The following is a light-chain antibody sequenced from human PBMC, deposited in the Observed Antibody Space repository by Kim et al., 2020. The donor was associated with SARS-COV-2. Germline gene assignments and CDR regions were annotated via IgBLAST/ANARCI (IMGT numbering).Light chain of an antibody. Sequence: DIVMTQTPLSLSVTPGQPASISCKSSQSLVHNNGHTYLSWYLQRPGQAPQVLIYEVSNRFSGVPDRFSGSGSGPDFTLKISRVEAEDAGVYYCMQATQVPWTFGQGTKEDIK. CDR2: EVS. V-gene: IGKV2D-29*01. J-gene: IGKJ1*01. CDR1: QSLVHNNGHTY. CDR3: MQATQVPWT.